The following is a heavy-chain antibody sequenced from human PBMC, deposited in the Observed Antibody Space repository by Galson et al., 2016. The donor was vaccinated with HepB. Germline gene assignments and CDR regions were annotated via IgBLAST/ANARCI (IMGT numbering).Heavy chain of an antibody. CDR1: GFSFNNYA. D-gene: IGHD3-22*01. CDR2: ISGSGGST. V-gene: IGHV3-23*01. Sequence: SLRLSCAASGFSFNNYAMGWVRRAPGKGLEWVSGISGSGGSTYSADSEKGRFTISRDNSKNTLYLQMNSLRAEDTAVCYCAKEDSMIVVGGFDYWGQGTLVTVSS. CDR3: AKEDSMIVVGGFDY. J-gene: IGHJ4*02.